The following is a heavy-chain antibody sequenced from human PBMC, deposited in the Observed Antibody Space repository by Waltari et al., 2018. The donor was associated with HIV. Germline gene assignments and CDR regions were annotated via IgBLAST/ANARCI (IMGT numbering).Heavy chain of an antibody. CDR3: ARTGQAAAGGGFDY. J-gene: IGHJ4*02. D-gene: IGHD6-13*01. Sequence: QVQLQESGPGLVKPSQNLSLTCTVSGDSLSRGSYYWSWIRQSAGKGLEWIGLIYTSGSTNYNPSLKSRVTISVDTSKNQFSLNLTSVTAADTAVYYCARTGQAAAGGGFDYWGQGTRVSVSS. V-gene: IGHV4-61*02. CDR1: GDSLSRGSYY. CDR2: IYTSGST.